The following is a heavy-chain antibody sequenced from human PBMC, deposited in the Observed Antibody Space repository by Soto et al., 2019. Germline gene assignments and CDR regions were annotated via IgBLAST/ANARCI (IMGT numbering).Heavy chain of an antibody. J-gene: IGHJ5*02. Sequence: QLQLQESGPGLVKPSETLSLTCTVSGGSISSGNYYWGWIRQPPGKGLEWIGSIYYSGSTYYNPSLKSRVTISVDTSKNQFSLKLSSVTAADTAVYYCATQEVGGSYVYTFDPWGQGTLVTVSS. CDR1: GGSISSGNYY. CDR2: IYYSGST. CDR3: ATQEVGGSYVYTFDP. V-gene: IGHV4-39*01. D-gene: IGHD1-26*01.